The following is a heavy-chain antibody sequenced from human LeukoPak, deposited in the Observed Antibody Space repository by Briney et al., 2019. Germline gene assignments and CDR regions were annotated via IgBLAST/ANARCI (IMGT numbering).Heavy chain of an antibody. Sequence: ASETLSLTCTGSGYSISSGYYWGWIRQPPGKRMEWIGSIYHSGSTYYNRSLKSRVTISVDTSKNQFSLKLSSVTAADTAVYYCARDRGYDILTGTSPDFDYWGQGTLVTVSS. CDR2: IYHSGST. J-gene: IGHJ4*02. CDR1: GYSISSGYY. D-gene: IGHD3-9*01. CDR3: ARDRGYDILTGTSPDFDY. V-gene: IGHV4-38-2*02.